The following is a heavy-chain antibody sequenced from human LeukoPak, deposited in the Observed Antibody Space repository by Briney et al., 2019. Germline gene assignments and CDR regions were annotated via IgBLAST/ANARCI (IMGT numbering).Heavy chain of an antibody. CDR2: IYSGGST. D-gene: IGHD3-9*01. CDR3: AKAAILTGYYPNWFDP. Sequence: GGSLRLSCAASGFTVSSNYMSWVRQAPGKGLEWVSVIYSGGSTNYADSVKGRFTISRDNSKNTLYLQMNSLRAEDTAVYYCAKAAILTGYYPNWFDPWGQGTLVTVSS. J-gene: IGHJ5*02. CDR1: GFTVSSNY. V-gene: IGHV3-53*01.